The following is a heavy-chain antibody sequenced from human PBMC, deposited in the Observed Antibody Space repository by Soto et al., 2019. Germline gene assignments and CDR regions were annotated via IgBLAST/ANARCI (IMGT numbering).Heavy chain of an antibody. CDR2: ISWNSGSI. CDR3: AKDRHHYYYYGMDV. CDR1: GFTFSIYA. J-gene: IGHJ6*02. Sequence: PGGSLRLSCAASGFTFSIYAMTWVRQAPGEGLEWVSGISWNSGSIGYADSVKGRFTISRDNARNSLYLQMNSLRAEDTALYYCAKDRHHYYYYGMDVWGQGTTVTVSS. V-gene: IGHV3-9*01.